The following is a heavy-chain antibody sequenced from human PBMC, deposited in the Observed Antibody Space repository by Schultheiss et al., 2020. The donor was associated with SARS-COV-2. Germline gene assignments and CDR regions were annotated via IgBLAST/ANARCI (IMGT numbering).Heavy chain of an antibody. CDR1: GGSFSGYY. Sequence: SQTLSLTCAVYGGSFSGYYWSWIRQPPGKGLEWIGSIYYSGSTYYNPFLKSRVTISVDTSKNQFSLKLSSVTAADTAVYYCARGSKGYDFWSGWPTLFDYWGQGMLVTVSS. J-gene: IGHJ4*02. D-gene: IGHD3-3*01. V-gene: IGHV4-34*01. CDR2: IYYSGST. CDR3: ARGSKGYDFWSGWPTLFDY.